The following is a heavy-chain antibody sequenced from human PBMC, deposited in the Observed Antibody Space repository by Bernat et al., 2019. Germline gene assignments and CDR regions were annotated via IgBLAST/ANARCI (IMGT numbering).Heavy chain of an antibody. J-gene: IGHJ4*02. CDR3: ARDTYYESSGFYPY. V-gene: IGHV3-48*02. CDR2: ISSSGSSTI. D-gene: IGHD3-22*01. Sequence: EVQLLESGGGLVQPGGSLRLSCAASGFTFSSFAMSWVRQAPGKGLEWVSVISSSGSSTIFYADSVKGRFTISRDNAQNSLYLQMNSLRDEDTAVYYCARDTYYESSGFYPYWGQGTLVTVSS. CDR1: GFTFSSFA.